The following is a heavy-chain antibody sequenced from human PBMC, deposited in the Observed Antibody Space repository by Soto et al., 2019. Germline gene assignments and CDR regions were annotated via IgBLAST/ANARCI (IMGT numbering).Heavy chain of an antibody. D-gene: IGHD2-2*01. CDR2: IIPTFGTA. CDR1: GGTFSSYA. V-gene: IGHV1-69*13. CDR3: ASTVCSSTSCSHYYGMDV. Sequence: GASVKVSCKASGGTFSSYAISWVRQAPGQGLEWMGGIIPTFGTANYAQKFQGRVTITADESTSTAYMELSSLRSEDTAVYYCASTVCSSTSCSHYYGMDVWGQGTTVTVSS. J-gene: IGHJ6*02.